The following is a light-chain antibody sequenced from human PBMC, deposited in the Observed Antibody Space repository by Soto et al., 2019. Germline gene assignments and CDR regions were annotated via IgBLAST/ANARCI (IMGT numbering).Light chain of an antibody. CDR3: LQDYNYPRT. CDR1: QGISND. CDR2: AAS. J-gene: IGKJ1*01. V-gene: IGKV1-6*01. Sequence: AIQMTQSPSYLSASVGARVTITCRASQGISNDLGWYQQTKGKAPKILIYAASSLQSGVPSRFRGSGSGTDFTLTISSLQPEDFETYYCLQDYNYPRTFGQGTQVEIK.